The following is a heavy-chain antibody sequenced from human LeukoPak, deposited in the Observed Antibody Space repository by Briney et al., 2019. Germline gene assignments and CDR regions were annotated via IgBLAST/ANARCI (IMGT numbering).Heavy chain of an antibody. CDR1: GGSISSSSYY. J-gene: IGHJ5*02. CDR3: ARQSRTSSSWRKPVLDP. Sequence: HSETLSLTCTVSGGSISSSSYYWGWIRQPPGKGLEWIGSIYYSGSTYYNPSLKSRVTISVDTSKNQYSLKLSSVTASDTAVYYCARQSRTSSSWRKPVLDPWGQGTLVTVSS. V-gene: IGHV4-39*01. CDR2: IYYSGST. D-gene: IGHD6-13*01.